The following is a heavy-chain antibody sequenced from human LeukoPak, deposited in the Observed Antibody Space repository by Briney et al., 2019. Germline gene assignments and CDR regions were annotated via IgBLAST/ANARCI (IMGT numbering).Heavy chain of an antibody. CDR3: ARHKITFGGVIGRLDAFDI. Sequence: SETLSLTCTVSGGPISSSSYYWGWIRQPPGKGLEWIGSIYYSGSTYYNPSLKSRVTISVDTSKNQFSLKLSSVTAADTAVYYCARHKITFGGVIGRLDAFDIWGQGTMVTVSS. V-gene: IGHV4-39*01. J-gene: IGHJ3*02. CDR1: GGPISSSSYY. CDR2: IYYSGST. D-gene: IGHD3-16*02.